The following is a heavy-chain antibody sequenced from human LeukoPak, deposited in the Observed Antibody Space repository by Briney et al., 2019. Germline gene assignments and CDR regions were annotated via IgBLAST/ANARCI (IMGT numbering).Heavy chain of an antibody. CDR2: IKQDGSEK. D-gene: IGHD5-24*01. CDR3: ARVRFKRDGYKYYFDY. Sequence: AGGSLRLSCAASGFTFSSYWMSWVRQAPGKGLEWVANIKQDGSEKYYVNSVKGRFTISRDNAKNSLYLQMNSLRAEDTAVYYCARVRFKRDGYKYYFDYWGQGTLVTVSS. CDR1: GFTFSSYW. V-gene: IGHV3-7*03. J-gene: IGHJ4*02.